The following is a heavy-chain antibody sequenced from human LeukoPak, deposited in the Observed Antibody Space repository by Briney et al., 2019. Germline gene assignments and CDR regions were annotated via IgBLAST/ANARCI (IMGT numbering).Heavy chain of an antibody. CDR3: ARGWYSSGWFVY. J-gene: IGHJ4*02. D-gene: IGHD6-19*01. Sequence: SVKVSCKASGGTFSSYAISWVRQAPGQGLEWMGRIIPILGIANYAQKFQGRVTITADKSTSTAYMELSGLRSEDTAVYYCARGWYSSGWFVYWGQGTLVTVSS. CDR2: IIPILGIA. CDR1: GGTFSSYA. V-gene: IGHV1-69*04.